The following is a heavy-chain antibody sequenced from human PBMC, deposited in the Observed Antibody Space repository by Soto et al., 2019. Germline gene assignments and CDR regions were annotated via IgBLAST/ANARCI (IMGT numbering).Heavy chain of an antibody. J-gene: IGHJ4*02. Sequence: QVQLVQSGAEVKKPGSSVKVSCKASGGTFSSYTISWVRQAPGQGLEWMGRIIPILGIANYAQKFQGRVTITAHKSTSTAHMKLTSLTSEDTAVYYCARDNARPYNSSSTGEEYYFDYWGQGTLVTVSS. V-gene: IGHV1-69*08. CDR3: ARDNARPYNSSSTGEEYYFDY. CDR2: IIPILGIA. CDR1: GGTFSSYT. D-gene: IGHD6-13*01.